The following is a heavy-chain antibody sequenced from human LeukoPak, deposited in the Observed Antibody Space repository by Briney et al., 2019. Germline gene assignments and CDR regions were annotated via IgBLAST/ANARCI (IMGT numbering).Heavy chain of an antibody. CDR3: AEGCSSTSCFKEDAFDI. D-gene: IGHD2-2*01. V-gene: IGHV4-39*01. J-gene: IGHJ3*02. CDR2: IYYSGST. Sequence: PSETLSLTCTVSGGSISSSSYYWGWIRQPPGKGLEWIGSIYYSGSTYYNPSLKSRVTISVDTSKNQFSLKLSSVTAADTAVYYCAEGCSSTSCFKEDAFDIWGQGTMVTVSS. CDR1: GGSISSSSYY.